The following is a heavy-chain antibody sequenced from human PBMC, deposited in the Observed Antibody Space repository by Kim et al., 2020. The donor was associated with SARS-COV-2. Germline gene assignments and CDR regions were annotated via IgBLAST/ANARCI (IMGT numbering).Heavy chain of an antibody. CDR3: ARGGRYYGSGKPWAHGMDV. V-gene: IGHV4-34*01. Sequence: SETLSLTCAVYGESFTGYYWTWVRQSPGKGLEWIGETNHSGTSKNNPSLKSRVTTSVDTSKKQFSLRLNSVTAADTAIYYCARGGRYYGSGKPWAHGMDVWGQGTAVTVSS. CDR1: GESFTGYY. D-gene: IGHD3-10*01. CDR2: TNHSGTS. J-gene: IGHJ6*02.